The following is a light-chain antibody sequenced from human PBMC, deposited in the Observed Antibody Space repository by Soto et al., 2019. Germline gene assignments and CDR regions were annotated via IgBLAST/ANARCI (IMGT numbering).Light chain of an antibody. CDR2: GTS. CDR1: QSVSSN. Sequence: ETVMTQSPATLSVSPGERATLSCRASQSVSSNLAWYQQKPGQAPRLLIYGTSTRATGIPARFSGSGSGTEFTLTISSLQSEDFAVYCCQQYYKLPWTVGQGTKVEIK. V-gene: IGKV3-15*01. J-gene: IGKJ1*01. CDR3: QQYYKLPWT.